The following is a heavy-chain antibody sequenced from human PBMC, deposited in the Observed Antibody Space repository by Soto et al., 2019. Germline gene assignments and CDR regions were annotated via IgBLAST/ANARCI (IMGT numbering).Heavy chain of an antibody. D-gene: IGHD3-10*01. J-gene: IGHJ6*02. V-gene: IGHV4-34*01. CDR1: GGSFSGYY. CDR3: FCEEVYILLTPYYMDV. CDR2: INHSGST. Sequence: SETLSLTCAVYGGSFSGYYWSWIRQPPKKGLERKGEINHSGSTNYNPSLKSRVTISVDTSKNQFSLKLSSVTAADTAVYYCFCEEVYILLTPYYMDVPGQGTTVTVS.